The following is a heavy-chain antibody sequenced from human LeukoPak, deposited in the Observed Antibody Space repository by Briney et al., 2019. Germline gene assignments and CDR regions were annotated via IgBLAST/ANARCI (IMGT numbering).Heavy chain of an antibody. J-gene: IGHJ4*02. CDR3: ARVGAYYDSSGYYPGAFDI. Sequence: GGSLRLSCAASGFTFSSYSMNWVRQAPGKGLEWVSYISSSSSTIYYADSVKGRFTISRDNAKNSLYLQMNSLRAEDTALYHCARVGAYYDSSGYYPGAFDIWGQGTLVTVSS. V-gene: IGHV3-48*04. CDR1: GFTFSSYS. CDR2: ISSSSSTI. D-gene: IGHD3-22*01.